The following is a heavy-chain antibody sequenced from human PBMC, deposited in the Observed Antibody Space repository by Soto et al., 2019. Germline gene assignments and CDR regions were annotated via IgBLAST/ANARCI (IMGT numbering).Heavy chain of an antibody. V-gene: IGHV4-31*03. J-gene: IGHJ4*02. CDR3: ARRPTGSGSSYFEN. D-gene: IGHD3-10*01. CDR2: VHYSGST. Sequence: QVHLQESGTGLVKPSETLSLTCSVSGASISSGEYYWNWIRQHPVKGLEWIGFVHYSGSTFYNPSLERRVSISIDTSQNRFSLKVTYVTSADTAVYYCARRPTGSGSSYFENWGQGTLITVSS. CDR1: GASISSGEYY.